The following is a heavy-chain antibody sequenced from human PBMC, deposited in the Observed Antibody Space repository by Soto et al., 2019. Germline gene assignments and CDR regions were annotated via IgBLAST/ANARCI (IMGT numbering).Heavy chain of an antibody. V-gene: IGHV3-48*03. CDR3: ARAIYGPVAFDI. J-gene: IGHJ3*02. CDR2: ISSSGSTI. CDR1: GFTFSSYE. D-gene: IGHD4-17*01. Sequence: GWSLRLSCAASGFTFSSYEMNWVRQAPGKGLEWVSYISSSGSTIYYADSVKGRFTISRDNAKNSLYLQMNSLRAEDTAVYYCARAIYGPVAFDIWGQGTMVTVSS.